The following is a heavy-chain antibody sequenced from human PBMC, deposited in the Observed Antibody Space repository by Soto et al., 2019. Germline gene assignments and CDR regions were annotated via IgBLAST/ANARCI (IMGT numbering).Heavy chain of an antibody. D-gene: IGHD1-26*01. CDR3: ARDWDRGGGSYLCKFDL. CDR1: GFALTPYA. CDR2: ISYDGSYR. Sequence: QEQLVESGGGVVQPGRSLRLSCAASGFALTPYAMHWVRQAPGKGLEWVAIISYDGSYRSYGDSVKGRFTISRDNSENSLYLQMDTLRSEDTAVYYCARDWDRGGGSYLCKFDLWGRGTLVPVSS. V-gene: IGHV3-30-3*01. J-gene: IGHJ2*01.